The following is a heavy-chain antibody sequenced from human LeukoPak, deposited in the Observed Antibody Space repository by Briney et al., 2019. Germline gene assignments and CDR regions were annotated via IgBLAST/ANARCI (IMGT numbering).Heavy chain of an antibody. V-gene: IGHV1-46*02. D-gene: IGHD3-22*01. Sequence: ASVKVSCKASGYSFNGYYMHWVRQAPGQGLEWMGIINPSGGSTSYAQKFQGRVTMTRDTSTSTVYMELSSLRSEDTAVYYCARGAPEDSSGYPPGYWGQGTLVTVSS. J-gene: IGHJ4*02. CDR1: GYSFNGYY. CDR3: ARGAPEDSSGYPPGY. CDR2: INPSGGST.